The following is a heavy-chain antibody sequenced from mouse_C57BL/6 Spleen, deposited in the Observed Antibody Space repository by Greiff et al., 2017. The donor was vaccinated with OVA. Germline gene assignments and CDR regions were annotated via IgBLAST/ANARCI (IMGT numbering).Heavy chain of an antibody. Sequence: QVQLQQPGAELVKPGASVKLSCKASGYTFTSYWMQWVKQRPGQGLEWIGEIDPSDSYTNYNQKFKGKATLTVDTSSSTASMQLSSLTSEDSAVYYCAPTAQAGAMDYWGQGTSVTVSS. CDR1: GYTFTSYW. J-gene: IGHJ4*01. V-gene: IGHV1-50*01. CDR2: IDPSDSYT. D-gene: IGHD3-2*02. CDR3: APTAQAGAMDY.